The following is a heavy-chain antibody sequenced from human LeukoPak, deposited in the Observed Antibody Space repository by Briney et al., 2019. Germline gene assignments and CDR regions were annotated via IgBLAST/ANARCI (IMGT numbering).Heavy chain of an antibody. D-gene: IGHD1-1*01. V-gene: IGHV6-1*01. Sequence: SQTLSLTCAISGDSVSSNSAAWNWIRQSPSRGLEWLGRTYYRSKWYNEYAVSVRSRITIKPDTSKNQFSLQLNSVTPEDTAVYYCARDLTKIDAFDMWGQGTLVSVSS. CDR3: ARDLTKIDAFDM. CDR1: GDSVSSNSAA. J-gene: IGHJ3*02. CDR2: TYYRSKWYN.